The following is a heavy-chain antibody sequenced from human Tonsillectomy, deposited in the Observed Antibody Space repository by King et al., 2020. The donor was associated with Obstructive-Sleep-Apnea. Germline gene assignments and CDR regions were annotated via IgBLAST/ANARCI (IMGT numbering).Heavy chain of an antibody. V-gene: IGHV3-30-3*01. CDR3: AGEGFGTGVISWYYFDY. J-gene: IGHJ4*02. D-gene: IGHD3/OR15-3a*01. Sequence: VQLVESGGGVVQPGRSLRLSCAASGFTFSSYAMHWVRQAPGKGLEWVAVISYDGSNKYYADSMKGRFTISRDNSKNTLYLQMNSLRAEDTAVYYCAGEGFGTGVISWYYFDYWGQGTLVTVSS. CDR2: ISYDGSNK. CDR1: GFTFSSYA.